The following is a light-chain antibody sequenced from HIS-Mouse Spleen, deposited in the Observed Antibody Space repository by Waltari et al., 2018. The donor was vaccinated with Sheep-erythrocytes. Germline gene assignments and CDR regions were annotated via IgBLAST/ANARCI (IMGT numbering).Light chain of an antibody. Sequence: QSALTQPPSASGSPGQSVTISCTGTSSDVGGYNYVSWYQQHPGKAPKLMIYEVSKRPAGGPYSFSCSKAGNTASLTVAGLQAEDEADYYCSSYTGSNNWVFGGGTKLTVL. CDR2: EVS. V-gene: IGLV2-8*01. CDR1: SSDVGGYNY. J-gene: IGLJ3*02. CDR3: SSYTGSNNWV.